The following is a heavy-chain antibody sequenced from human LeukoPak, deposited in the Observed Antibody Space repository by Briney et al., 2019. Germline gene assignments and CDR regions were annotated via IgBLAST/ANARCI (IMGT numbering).Heavy chain of an antibody. J-gene: IGHJ4*02. CDR2: ISTSGDKI. CDR3: AREGHRAYGLDY. Sequence: GGSLRLSCAAAGFTFSAYEMNWVRQAPGKGLEWVSYISTSGDKIYHADSVRGRFTTARNNAKNSLSQQMNSLRVEDTAIYYCAREGHRAYGLDYWGQGTLVTVSS. V-gene: IGHV3-48*03. D-gene: IGHD5-12*01. CDR1: GFTFSAYE.